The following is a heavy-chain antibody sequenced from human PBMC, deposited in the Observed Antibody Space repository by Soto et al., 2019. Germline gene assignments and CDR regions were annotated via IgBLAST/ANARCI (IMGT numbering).Heavy chain of an antibody. CDR3: ARDPSPASSGWYYFDY. Sequence: VQLEESGGALVQPGGSLRLSCAASGFTFKTYNMNWVRQAPGKGLEWVSYIGTSGTPVYYADSVKGRFTISRDNAKNSLFLQMHSLRDEDTALYFCARDPSPASSGWYYFDYWGQGTLVTVSS. J-gene: IGHJ4*02. D-gene: IGHD6-19*01. CDR1: GFTFKTYN. CDR2: IGTSGTPV. V-gene: IGHV3-48*02.